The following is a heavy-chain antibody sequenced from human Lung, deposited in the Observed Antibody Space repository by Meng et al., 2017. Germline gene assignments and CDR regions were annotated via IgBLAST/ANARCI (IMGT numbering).Heavy chain of an antibody. J-gene: IGHJ4*02. CDR3: ARGVGSLDF. CDR2: VYSSGSA. D-gene: IGHD5/OR15-5a*01. V-gene: IGHV4-4*07. Sequence: VALQRTAQVFVCPLNTRPFSCVVLGGSFRGYFRTRVGRPAGKVLDWIGRVYSSGSANYNPSLKSRVTMSVDRSKNQFSLQLTSVTAADTAVYYCARGVGSLDFWGQGALVTVSS. CDR1: GGSFRGYF.